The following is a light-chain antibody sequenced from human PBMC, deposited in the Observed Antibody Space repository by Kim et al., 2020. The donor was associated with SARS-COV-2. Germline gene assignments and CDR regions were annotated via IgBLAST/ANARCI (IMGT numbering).Light chain of an antibody. J-gene: IGLJ3*02. CDR1: SSDVGGYNY. V-gene: IGLV2-14*01. Sequence: QSALTQPASVSGSPGQSITISCTGTSSDVGGYNYVSWYQQHPGKAPKLMIYDVSKRPSGVSNRFSGSKSGNTASLTISGLQAEDEADYYCSSYTSSRRVFGGGTKSPS. CDR2: DVS. CDR3: SSYTSSRRV.